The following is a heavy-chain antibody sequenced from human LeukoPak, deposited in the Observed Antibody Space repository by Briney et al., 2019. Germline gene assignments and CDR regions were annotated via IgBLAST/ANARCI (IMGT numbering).Heavy chain of an antibody. J-gene: IGHJ3*02. V-gene: IGHV4-34*01. D-gene: IGHD6-13*01. Sequence: KTSETLSLTCAVYGVSFSGYYWSWIRQPPGKGLEWIGEINHSGSTNYNPSLKSRVTISVDTSKNQFSLKLSSVTAADTAVYYCARGAAVAPDAFDIWGQGTMVTVSS. CDR3: ARGAAVAPDAFDI. CDR2: INHSGST. CDR1: GVSFSGYY.